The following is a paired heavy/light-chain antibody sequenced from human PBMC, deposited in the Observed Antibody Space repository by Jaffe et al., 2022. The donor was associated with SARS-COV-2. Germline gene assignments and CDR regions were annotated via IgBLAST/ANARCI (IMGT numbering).Heavy chain of an antibody. J-gene: IGHJ3*02. CDR1: GGSISSSSYF. CDR3: VRHRGPWSLSAYDI. CDR2: GFHSGST. Sequence: QLQLQESGPGLVKPSETLSLTCTVSGGSISSSSYFWGWIRQPPGKGLEWIGSGFHSGSTYHNPPLKSRVTMSVDTSKNQFYLKLSSVTAADTAVYHCVRHRGPWSLSAYDIWGQGTMVTVSS. V-gene: IGHV4-39*01. D-gene: IGHD3-22*01.
Light chain of an antibody. J-gene: IGKJ5*01. Sequence: EIVLTQSPATLSLSPGERATLSCGASQSVSNRYLAWYQQKPGLAPRLLIYDASSRATGIPDRFSGSGSGTDFTLTISRLEPEDFAVYYCQQYGSSPNTFGQGTRLEIK. CDR3: QQYGSSPNT. CDR1: QSVSNRY. V-gene: IGKV3D-20*01. CDR2: DAS.